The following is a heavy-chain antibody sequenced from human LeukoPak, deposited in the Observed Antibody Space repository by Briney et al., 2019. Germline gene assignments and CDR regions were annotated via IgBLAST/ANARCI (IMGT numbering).Heavy chain of an antibody. J-gene: IGHJ6*02. CDR2: ISGGGGST. V-gene: IGHV3-23*01. Sequence: QAGGSLRLSCAASGFTFSSYAMSWVRQAPGKGLEWVSAISGGGGSTYYADSVKGRFTISRDNSKNTLYLQMNSLRAEDTAVYYCAKDTGYSYDGYYYYGMDVWGQGTTVTVSS. D-gene: IGHD5-18*01. CDR1: GFTFSSYA. CDR3: AKDTGYSYDGYYYYGMDV.